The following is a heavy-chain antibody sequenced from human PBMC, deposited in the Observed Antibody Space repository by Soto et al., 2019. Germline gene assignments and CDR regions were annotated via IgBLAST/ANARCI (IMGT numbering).Heavy chain of an antibody. CDR1: GYTFTSYG. Sequence: ASVKVSCKASGYTFTSYGISWVRQAPGQGLEWMGWISAYNGNTNYAQKLQGRVTMTTDTSTSTAYMELRSLRSDDTAVYYCARIFGPRSSSSFLWSTNYYYYMDVWGKGTTVTVSS. J-gene: IGHJ6*03. D-gene: IGHD6-6*01. CDR2: ISAYNGNT. CDR3: ARIFGPRSSSSFLWSTNYYYYMDV. V-gene: IGHV1-18*01.